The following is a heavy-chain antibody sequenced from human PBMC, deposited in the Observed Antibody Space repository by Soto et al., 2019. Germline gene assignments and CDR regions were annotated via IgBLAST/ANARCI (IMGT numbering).Heavy chain of an antibody. CDR1: GGSISSYY. CDR2: IHYSEST. V-gene: IGHV4-59*01. J-gene: IGHJ4*02. Sequence: PSETLSLTCTVSGGSISSYYWSWIRQPPGKGLEWLGYIHYSESTNYNPSLKSRVTISLDTSKNQFSLNLSSVTAADTAVYYCARNEDSISDSSGYFYYWGQGTLVTVSS. CDR3: ARNEDSISDSSGYFYY. D-gene: IGHD3-22*01.